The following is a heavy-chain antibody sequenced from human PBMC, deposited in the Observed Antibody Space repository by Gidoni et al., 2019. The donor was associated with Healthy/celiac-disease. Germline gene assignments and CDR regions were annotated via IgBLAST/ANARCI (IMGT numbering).Heavy chain of an antibody. J-gene: IGHJ4*02. Sequence: QVQLVQSGAEVKKPGSSVKVSCKASGGTFSSSAISWVRQASGQGLEWMGGIIPIFGTANYAQKFQGRVTITADESTSTAYMELSSLRSEDTAVYYCARGFDYYDSSGYYLAFDYWGQGTLVTVSS. V-gene: IGHV1-69*01. D-gene: IGHD3-22*01. CDR3: ARGFDYYDSSGYYLAFDY. CDR1: GGTFSSSA. CDR2: IIPIFGTA.